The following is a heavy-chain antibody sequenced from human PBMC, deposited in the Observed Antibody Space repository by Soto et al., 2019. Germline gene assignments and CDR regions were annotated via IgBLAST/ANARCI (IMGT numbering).Heavy chain of an antibody. CDR1: GGSISTVNYW. CDR2: IYNGGST. D-gene: IGHD7-27*01. CDR3: ARGPSGDKVDS. J-gene: IGHJ4*02. Sequence: QVQLQESGPGLVKPSQTLSLTCTVSGGSISTVNYWWSWIRQSPDMGLEWIGHIYNGGSTYNNPSLARXXTXSXXTPKNQLSLTLRSVSAADTAVYYCARGPSGDKVDSWGQGTLVPVS. V-gene: IGHV4-30-4*01.